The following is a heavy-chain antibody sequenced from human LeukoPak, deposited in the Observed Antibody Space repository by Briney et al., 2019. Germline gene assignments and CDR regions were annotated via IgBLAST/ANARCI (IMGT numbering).Heavy chain of an antibody. Sequence: PGGSLRLSCTASGFTFSDFWMHWVRQAPGKGLVWVSRINSNEGSRGYADSVRGRFTISRDNAKNTLYLQMNSLRAEDTAVYYCARDDDGNPHDVFDIWAGEPRVTVS. CDR3: ARDDDGNPHDVFDI. CDR2: INSNEGSR. J-gene: IGHJ3*02. CDR1: GFTFSDFW. D-gene: IGHD4-23*01. V-gene: IGHV3-74*01.